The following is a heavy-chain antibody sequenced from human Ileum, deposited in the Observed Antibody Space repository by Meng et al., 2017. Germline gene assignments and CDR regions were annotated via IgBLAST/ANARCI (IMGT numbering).Heavy chain of an antibody. V-gene: IGHV3-30*04. J-gene: IGHJ5*02. CDR2: ISYDGRNV. Sequence: QEQLVESGGGVVQPGRSLRVSCAASGLRLTNFAMHWVRQAPGKGLEWVAVISYDGRNVYYADSVKGRFTISRDNSEDILYLQMNSLTSDDTAVYYCARGQGQLWSYNWFDPWGQGTLVTVSS. CDR3: ARGQGQLWSYNWFDP. D-gene: IGHD5-18*01. CDR1: GLRLTNFA.